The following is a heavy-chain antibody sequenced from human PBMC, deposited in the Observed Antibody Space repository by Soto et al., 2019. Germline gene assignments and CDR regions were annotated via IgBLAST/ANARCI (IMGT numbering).Heavy chain of an antibody. V-gene: IGHV1-18*01. D-gene: IGHD6-13*01. CDR2: ISAYNGNT. Sequence: ASVKVSCKASGYTFTSYGISWVRQAPGQRLEWMGWISAYNGNTNYAQKLQGRVTMTTDTSTSTAYMELRSLRSDDTAVYYCARVEAAAGLLYYYYYMDVWGKGTTVTVSS. CDR1: GYTFTSYG. CDR3: ARVEAAAGLLYYYYYMDV. J-gene: IGHJ6*03.